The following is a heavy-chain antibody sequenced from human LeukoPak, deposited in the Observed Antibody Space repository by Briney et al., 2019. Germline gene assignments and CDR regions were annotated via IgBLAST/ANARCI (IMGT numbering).Heavy chain of an antibody. Sequence: GASVKVSCKASGYTFTGYYMHGVRQAPGQGLEWMGWINPNSGGTNYAQKFQGRATMTRDTSISTAHMELSRLRSDDTAVYYCARGSAFWLSIAAADPGVDYWGQGTLVTVSS. V-gene: IGHV1-2*02. D-gene: IGHD6-13*01. CDR2: INPNSGGT. CDR1: GYTFTGYY. CDR3: ARGSAFWLSIAAADPGVDY. J-gene: IGHJ4*02.